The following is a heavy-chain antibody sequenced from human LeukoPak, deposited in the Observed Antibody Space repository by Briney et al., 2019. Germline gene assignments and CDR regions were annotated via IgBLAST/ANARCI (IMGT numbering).Heavy chain of an antibody. V-gene: IGHV3-15*01. Sequence: GGSLRLSCAASGFTFSSYAMTWVRRAPGKGLEWVGRIKSKADGGTTDYAAPVKGRFTISRDDSKDTLYLQMNSLRTEDTAVYYCTPDPTTYYYGSGTYVGDYWGQGILVTVSS. CDR2: IKSKADGGTT. CDR3: TPDPTTYYYGSGTYVGDY. J-gene: IGHJ4*02. D-gene: IGHD3-10*01. CDR1: GFTFSSYA.